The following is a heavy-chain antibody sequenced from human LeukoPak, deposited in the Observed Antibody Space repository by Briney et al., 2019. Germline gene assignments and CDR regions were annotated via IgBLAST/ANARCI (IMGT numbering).Heavy chain of an antibody. V-gene: IGHV4-34*01. Sequence: PSETLSLTCAVYGGSFSDYYWSWIRQPPGKGLEWIGEINHNGNTNYSPSLKSRVTISVDTSKNQFSLKLSSVTAADTAVYYCARRRAYYDSSGLDIWGQGTMVTVSS. CDR3: ARRRAYYDSSGLDI. D-gene: IGHD3-22*01. CDR1: GGSFSDYY. J-gene: IGHJ3*02. CDR2: INHNGNT.